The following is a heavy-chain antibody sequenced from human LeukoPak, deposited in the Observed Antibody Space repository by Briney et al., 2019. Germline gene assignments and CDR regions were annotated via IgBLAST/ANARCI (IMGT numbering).Heavy chain of an antibody. V-gene: IGHV4-34*01. J-gene: IGHJ4*02. Sequence: KPSETLSLTCAVYGGSFSGYYWTWIRQPPGKGLEWIGEINHSGSTNYNPSLKSRVTISVDTSKNQFSLKLSSVTAADTAVYYCARVGDWNDLVYWGQGTLVTVSS. D-gene: IGHD1-1*01. CDR2: INHSGST. CDR3: ARVGDWNDLVY. CDR1: GGSFSGYY.